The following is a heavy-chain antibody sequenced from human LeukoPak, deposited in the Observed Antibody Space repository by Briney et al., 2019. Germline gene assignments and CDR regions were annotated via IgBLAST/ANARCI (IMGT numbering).Heavy chain of an antibody. V-gene: IGHV3-23*03. CDR3: AKTNLSPHRSSSGPRRGSLSYYYYMDV. CDR2: INSDGTTT. D-gene: IGHD6-6*01. CDR1: GLSFRSYT. J-gene: IGHJ6*03. Sequence: GGSLTLSCAPSGLSFRSYTMTWVRQAPGKGLEWVAGINSDGTTTNYADSVKGRFTISRETTLNLQMDSLRAEDTATYYCAKTNLSPHRSSSGPRRGSLSYYYYMDVWGRGTTVTVSS.